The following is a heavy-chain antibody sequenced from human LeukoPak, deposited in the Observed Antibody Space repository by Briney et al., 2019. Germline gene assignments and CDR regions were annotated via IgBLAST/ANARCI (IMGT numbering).Heavy chain of an antibody. V-gene: IGHV3-49*03. Sequence: GGSLRLSCTASGFTFGDYAMSWFRQAPGKGLEWVGFIRSKAYGGTTEYAASVKGRFTISRDDSKSIAYLQMNSLKTEDTAVYYCTRLRYYGSGSYYPYYMDVWGKGTTVTVSS. CDR2: IRSKAYGGTT. CDR1: GFTFGDYA. J-gene: IGHJ6*03. CDR3: TRLRYYGSGSYYPYYMDV. D-gene: IGHD3-10*01.